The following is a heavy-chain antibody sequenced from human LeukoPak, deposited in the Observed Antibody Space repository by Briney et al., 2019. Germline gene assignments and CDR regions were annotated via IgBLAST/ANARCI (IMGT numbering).Heavy chain of an antibody. J-gene: IGHJ4*02. D-gene: IGHD4-23*01. Sequence: GGSLRLSCAASEFTFSSYGMSWVRQAPGKGLEWVSATSASGGSTYYADSVKGRFTISRDNSKNTLYLQMNSLRAEDTAVYYCAKRSDYGGNWNYFDYWGQGTLVTVSS. CDR3: AKRSDYGGNWNYFDY. CDR1: EFTFSSYG. CDR2: TSASGGST. V-gene: IGHV3-23*01.